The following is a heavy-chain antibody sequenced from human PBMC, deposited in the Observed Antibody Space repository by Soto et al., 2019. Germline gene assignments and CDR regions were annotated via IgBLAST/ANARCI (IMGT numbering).Heavy chain of an antibody. D-gene: IGHD3-22*01. CDR2: ISSNGGST. V-gene: IGHV3-64D*08. CDR1: GFTFSSYA. J-gene: IGHJ5*02. Sequence: GGSLRLSCSASGFTFSSYAMHWVRQAPGKGLEYVSAISSNGGSTYYADSVKGRFTISRDNSKNTLYLQMSSLRAEDTAVYYCVKDVAWYYYDSSSYYEGGAWGQGTLVTVSS. CDR3: VKDVAWYYYDSSSYYEGGA.